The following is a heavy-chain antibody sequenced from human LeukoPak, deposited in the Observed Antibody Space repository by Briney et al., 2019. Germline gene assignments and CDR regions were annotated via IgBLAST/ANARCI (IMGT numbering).Heavy chain of an antibody. V-gene: IGHV4-39*07. D-gene: IGHD4-17*01. CDR1: GGSISSSSYY. CDR2: IYYSGST. CDR3: ARPNYGDYGNYYYYYMDV. J-gene: IGHJ6*03. Sequence: SETLSLTCTVSGGSISSSSYYWGWIRQPPGKGLEWIGSIYYSGSTYYNPSLKSRVTISVYTSKNQVSLKLSSVTAADTAVYYCARPNYGDYGNYYYYYMDVWGKGTTVTVSS.